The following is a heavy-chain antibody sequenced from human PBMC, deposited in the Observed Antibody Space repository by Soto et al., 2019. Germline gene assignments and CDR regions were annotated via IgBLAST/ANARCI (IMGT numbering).Heavy chain of an antibody. D-gene: IGHD2-8*01. V-gene: IGHV4-34*01. CDR1: GGSFSGYY. Sequence: SETLSLTCAVYGGSFSGYYWSWIRQPPGKGLEWIGEINHSGSTNYNPSLKSRVTISVDTSKNQFSLKLSSVTAADTAVYYCARTLYCTNGVCYKYYYYYYGMDVWGQGTTVTVS. CDR2: INHSGST. J-gene: IGHJ6*02. CDR3: ARTLYCTNGVCYKYYYYYYGMDV.